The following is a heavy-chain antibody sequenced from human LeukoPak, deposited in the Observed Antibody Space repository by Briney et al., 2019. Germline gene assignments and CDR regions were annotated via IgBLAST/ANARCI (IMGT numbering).Heavy chain of an antibody. J-gene: IGHJ5*02. V-gene: IGHV1-18*04. CDR2: ISAYNGNT. Sequence: GASVKVSCKASGYTFTGYYMHWVRQAPGQGLEWMGWISAYNGNTNYAQKLQGRVTMTTDTSTSTAYMELRSLRSDDTAVYYCARRRTPGRSDPWGQGTLVTVSS. CDR3: ARRRTPGRSDP. CDR1: GYTFTGYY.